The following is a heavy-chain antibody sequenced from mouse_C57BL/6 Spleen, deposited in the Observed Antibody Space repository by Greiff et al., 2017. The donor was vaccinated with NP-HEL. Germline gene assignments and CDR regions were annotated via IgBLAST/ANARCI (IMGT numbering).Heavy chain of an antibody. D-gene: IGHD4-1*01. CDR3: ARRWEPLFDY. V-gene: IGHV5-4*03. Sequence: EVKLLESGGGLVKPGGSLKLSCAASGFTFSSYAMSWVRQTPEQRLEWVATISDGGSYTYYPDNVKGRFTISRDNAKNTLYLQMSHLKSEDTAMYYCARRWEPLFDYWGQGTTLTVSS. CDR1: GFTFSSYA. J-gene: IGHJ2*01. CDR2: ISDGGSYT.